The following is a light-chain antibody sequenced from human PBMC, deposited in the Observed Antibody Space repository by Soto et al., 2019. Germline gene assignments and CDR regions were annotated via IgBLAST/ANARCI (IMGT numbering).Light chain of an antibody. V-gene: IGLV3-1*01. J-gene: IGLJ2*01. CDR3: QAWDSSTVV. CDR1: KLGDKY. CDR2: QHD. Sequence: SYELTQAPSVSVSPGQTASITCSGDKLGDKYVCWYQQRPGQSPVLVIYQHDKRPSGIPERFSGSHSGNTATLTISGTQAMDEADYYCQAWDSSTVVFGGGTKLTVL.